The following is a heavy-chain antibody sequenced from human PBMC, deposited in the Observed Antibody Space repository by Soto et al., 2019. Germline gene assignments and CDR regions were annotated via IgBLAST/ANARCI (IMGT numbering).Heavy chain of an antibody. CDR1: GHTFTSYG. CDR3: ASPSSTSYYYYYYGMDV. CDR2: ISAYNGNT. Sequence: GASVKVSCKASGHTFTSYGISWVRQAPGQGLEWMGWISAYNGNTNYAQKLQGRVTMTTDTSTSTAYMELRSLRSDDTAVYYCASPSSTSYYYYYYGMDVWGQGTTVTVSS. D-gene: IGHD2-2*01. J-gene: IGHJ6*02. V-gene: IGHV1-18*01.